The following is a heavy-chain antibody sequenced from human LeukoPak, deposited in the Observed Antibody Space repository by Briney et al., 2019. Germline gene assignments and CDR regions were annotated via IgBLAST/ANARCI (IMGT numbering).Heavy chain of an antibody. D-gene: IGHD3-10*01. CDR1: GYIFSSYD. J-gene: IGHJ3*02. Sequence: EASVKVSCKASGYIFSSYDINWVRQATGQGLEWMGWMNPSTGNTGYAQKFQGRVTMTRDTSTSTAYMELSSLKSEDTAVYYCARTGEYSGSGPSWAFDIWGQGTMVTVSS. CDR2: MNPSTGNT. CDR3: ARTGEYSGSGPSWAFDI. V-gene: IGHV1-8*01.